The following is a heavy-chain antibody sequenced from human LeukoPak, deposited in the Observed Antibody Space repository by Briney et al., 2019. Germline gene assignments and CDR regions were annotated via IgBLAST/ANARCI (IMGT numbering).Heavy chain of an antibody. CDR3: ARNVDYSSSWYAGYYYYYYMDV. CDR2: IHHSGST. Sequence: SETLSLTCAVYGGSFSGYYWSWIRQPPGKGLEWIGEIHHSGSTNYNPSLKSRVTISVDTSKNQFSLKLSSVTAADTAVYYCARNVDYSSSWYAGYYYYYYMDVWGKGTTVTVSS. CDR1: GGSFSGYY. V-gene: IGHV4-34*01. D-gene: IGHD6-13*01. J-gene: IGHJ6*03.